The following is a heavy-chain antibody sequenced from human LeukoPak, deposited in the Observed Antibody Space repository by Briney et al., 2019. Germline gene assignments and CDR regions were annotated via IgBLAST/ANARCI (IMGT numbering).Heavy chain of an antibody. CDR2: ISGSGGST. V-gene: IGHV3-23*01. Sequence: GGSLRLSCAASGFTFSSYGMSWVRQAPGKGLEWVSAISGSGGSTYYADSVKGRFTISRDNSKNTLYLQMNSLRAEDTAVYFCAKGRGWLQFFDYWGQGTLVTVSS. J-gene: IGHJ4*02. CDR3: AKGRGWLQFFDY. D-gene: IGHD5-24*01. CDR1: GFTFSSYG.